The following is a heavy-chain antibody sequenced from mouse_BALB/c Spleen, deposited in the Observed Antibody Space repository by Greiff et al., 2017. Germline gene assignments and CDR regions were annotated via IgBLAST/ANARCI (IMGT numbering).Heavy chain of an antibody. D-gene: IGHD2-4*01. CDR1: GFTFSSFG. CDR3: ARGDYGWFAY. CDR2: ISSGSSTI. Sequence: EVKVVESGGGLVQPGGSRKLSCAASGFTFSSFGMHWVRQAPEKGLEWVAYISSGSSTIYYADTVKGRFTISRDNPKNTLFLQMTSLRSEDTAMYYCARGDYGWFAYWGQGTLVTVSA. V-gene: IGHV5-17*02. J-gene: IGHJ3*01.